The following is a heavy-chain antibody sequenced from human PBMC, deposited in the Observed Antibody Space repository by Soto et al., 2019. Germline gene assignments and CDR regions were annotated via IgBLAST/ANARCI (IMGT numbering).Heavy chain of an antibody. CDR2: IKQDGSEK. CDR1: GFTFSSYW. Sequence: GGSLRLSCAASGFTFSSYWMSWVRQAPGKGLEWVANIKQDGSEKYYVDSVKGRFTISRDNAKNSLFLQMNSLRDEDMAVYFCARAKNIGLYSPFDYWGRGTRVTVS. CDR3: ARAKNIGLYSPFDY. J-gene: IGHJ4*02. V-gene: IGHV3-7*01. D-gene: IGHD2-8*01.